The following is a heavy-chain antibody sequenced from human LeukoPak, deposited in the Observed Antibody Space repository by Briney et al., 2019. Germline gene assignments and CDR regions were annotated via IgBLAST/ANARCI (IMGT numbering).Heavy chain of an antibody. J-gene: IGHJ5*02. CDR1: GYTFTSYD. Sequence: ASVKVSCKASGYTFTSYDINWVRQATGQGLEWMGWMNPNNGNTGYAQKFQGRVTMTRNNSTGTAYMELSSLRSEDTAVYYCARTNYHDTSGASNWFDPWGQGTLVTVSS. V-gene: IGHV1-8*01. CDR2: MNPNNGNT. D-gene: IGHD3-22*01. CDR3: ARTNYHDTSGASNWFDP.